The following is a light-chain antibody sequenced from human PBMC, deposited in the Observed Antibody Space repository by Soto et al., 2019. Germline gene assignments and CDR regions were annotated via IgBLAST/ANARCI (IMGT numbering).Light chain of an antibody. Sequence: DIKMTQSPSTLSASVGDRVTITCRASQSINNWLAWYQQKPGKAPKVLIYKASSLESGVPSRFSGSGSGTEFTLTISSLQPYDFATYYCQQYNTYAWTFGQGTKVEIQ. V-gene: IGKV1-5*03. CDR2: KAS. CDR3: QQYNTYAWT. CDR1: QSINNW. J-gene: IGKJ1*01.